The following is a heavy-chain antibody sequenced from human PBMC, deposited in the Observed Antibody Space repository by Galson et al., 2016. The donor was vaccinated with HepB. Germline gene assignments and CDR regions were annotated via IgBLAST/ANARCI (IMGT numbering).Heavy chain of an antibody. J-gene: IGHJ4*02. D-gene: IGHD6-19*01. CDR3: GRDRAVRSIDQ. Sequence: SLRLSCAASGIPFSTSGMHWVRQAPGKELEWVAMIWSDGSSEYYADSVKGRFTISRDNSRNTLYLQMDSLRADDTAVYYCGRDRAVRSIDQWGQGALVTVSS. V-gene: IGHV3-33*01. CDR1: GIPFSTSG. CDR2: IWSDGSSE.